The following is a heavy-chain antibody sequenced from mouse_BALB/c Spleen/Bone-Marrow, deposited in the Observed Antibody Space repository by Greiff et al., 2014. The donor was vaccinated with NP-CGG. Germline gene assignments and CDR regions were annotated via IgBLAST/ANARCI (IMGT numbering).Heavy chain of an antibody. D-gene: IGHD1-2*01. CDR1: GFSLTNYG. Sequence: VQGVESGPGLVAPSQSLSITCTVSGFSLTNYGVHWVRRPPGKGLEWLGVIWADGSTNYNSALMSRLSISKDNSKSQVFSKMNSLQTDDTAMYYCARITTATGAMDYWGQGTSVTVSS. J-gene: IGHJ4*01. CDR2: IWADGST. V-gene: IGHV2-9*02. CDR3: ARITTATGAMDY.